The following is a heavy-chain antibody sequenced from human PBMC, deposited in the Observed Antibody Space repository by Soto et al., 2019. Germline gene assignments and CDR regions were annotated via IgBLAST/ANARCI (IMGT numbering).Heavy chain of an antibody. D-gene: IGHD2-15*01. CDR3: AREDGSYWFDP. Sequence: TSETLSLTCTVSGGSISSGGYYWSWIRQHPGKGLEWIGYIYYSGSTYYNPSLKSRVTISVDTSKNQFSLKLSSVTAADTAVYYCAREDGSYWFDPWGQGTLVTVSS. J-gene: IGHJ5*02. V-gene: IGHV4-31*03. CDR1: GGSISSGGYY. CDR2: IYYSGST.